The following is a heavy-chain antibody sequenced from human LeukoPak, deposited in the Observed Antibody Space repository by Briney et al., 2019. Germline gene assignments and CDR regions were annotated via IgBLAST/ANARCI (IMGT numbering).Heavy chain of an antibody. V-gene: IGHV4-39*07. D-gene: IGHD3-16*01. CDR2: IYYSGST. CDR3: ARVGGPLDY. CDR1: GPSITISSYY. Sequence: SETLSLTCTVSGPSITISSYYWGWIRQPPWKGLEWIGSIYYSGSTYYNPSLKSRVTISVDTSKHQFSLKLSSVTAADTAVYYCARVGGPLDYWGQGTLVTVSS. J-gene: IGHJ4*02.